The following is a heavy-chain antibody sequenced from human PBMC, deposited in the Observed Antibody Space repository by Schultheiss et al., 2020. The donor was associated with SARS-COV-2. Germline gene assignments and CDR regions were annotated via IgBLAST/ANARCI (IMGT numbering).Heavy chain of an antibody. CDR2: IYYSGST. D-gene: IGHD4-17*01. V-gene: IGHV4-31*03. Sequence: SQTLSLTCTVSGGSISSGGYYWSWIRQPPGKGLEWIGYIYYSGSTNYNPSLKSRVTISVDTSKNQFSLKLSSVTAADTAVYYCARAWNGDHYYFDYWGQGTLVTVSS. CDR1: GGSISSGGYY. J-gene: IGHJ4*02. CDR3: ARAWNGDHYYFDY.